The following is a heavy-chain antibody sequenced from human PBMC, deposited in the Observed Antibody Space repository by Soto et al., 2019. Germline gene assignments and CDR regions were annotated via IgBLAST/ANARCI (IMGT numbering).Heavy chain of an antibody. D-gene: IGHD4-17*01. J-gene: IGHJ4*02. CDR2: IIPILGIA. V-gene: IGHV1-69*08. CDR3: ARETTVTTTRFDY. CDR1: GGTFSSYT. Sequence: QVQLVQSGAEVKKPGSSVKVSCKASGGTFSSYTISWVRQAPGQGLEWMGRIIPILGIANYAQKFQVRVTITADKSTSTAYMELSSLRSEDTAVYYCARETTVTTTRFDYWGQGTLVTVSS.